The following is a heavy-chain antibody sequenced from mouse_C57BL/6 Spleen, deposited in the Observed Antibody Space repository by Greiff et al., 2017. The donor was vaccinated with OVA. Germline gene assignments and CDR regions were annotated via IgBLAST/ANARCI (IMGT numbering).Heavy chain of an antibody. J-gene: IGHJ1*03. CDR2: IDPSDSYT. CDR3: ARYDYYGSSYGYFDV. Sequence: QVHVKQPGAELVMPGASVKLSCKASGYTFTSYWMHWVKQRPGQGLEWIGEIDPSDSYTNYNQKFKGKSTLTVDKSSSTAYMQLSSLTSEDSAVYYCARYDYYGSSYGYFDVWGTGTTVTVSS. V-gene: IGHV1-69*01. D-gene: IGHD1-1*01. CDR1: GYTFTSYW.